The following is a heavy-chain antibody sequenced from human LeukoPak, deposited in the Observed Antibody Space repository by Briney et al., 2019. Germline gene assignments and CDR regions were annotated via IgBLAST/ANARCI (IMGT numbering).Heavy chain of an antibody. Sequence: SKTLSLTWTVSGGYLSRFYGSWIGQPAGKGLEWIGRIYTSGSTNYNPSLKTPVTMSVDTSKNQCALNLSSVTAADTAVYYCARGSGRTKYSGLMYYFDYWGQGTLVTVSS. CDR1: GGYLSRFY. V-gene: IGHV4-4*07. D-gene: IGHD1-26*01. CDR2: IYTSGST. J-gene: IGHJ4*02. CDR3: ARGSGRTKYSGLMYYFDY.